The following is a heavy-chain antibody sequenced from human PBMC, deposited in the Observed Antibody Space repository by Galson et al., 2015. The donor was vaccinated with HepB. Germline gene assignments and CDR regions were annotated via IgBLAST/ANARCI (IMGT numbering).Heavy chain of an antibody. Sequence: SVKVSCKASGGTFSSYAISWVRQAPGQGLEWMGGIIPIFGTANYAQKFQGRVTITADESTSTAYMELSSLRSEDTAVYYCARLGYCSSTSCYTGNFDYWGQGTLVTVSS. D-gene: IGHD2-2*02. CDR2: IIPIFGTA. CDR1: GGTFSSYA. CDR3: ARLGYCSSTSCYTGNFDY. J-gene: IGHJ4*02. V-gene: IGHV1-69*13.